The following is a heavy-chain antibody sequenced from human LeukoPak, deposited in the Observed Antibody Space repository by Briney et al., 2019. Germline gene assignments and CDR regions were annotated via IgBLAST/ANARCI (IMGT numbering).Heavy chain of an antibody. CDR1: GFTFSSYT. V-gene: IGHV3-21*01. CDR2: ISSSSYYI. J-gene: IGHJ4*02. Sequence: GGSLRLSCAASGFTFSSYTMNWVRQAPGQGLEWVSSISSSSYYIYYANSVKGRFTISRDNAKNSVYLQMNSLRDEDTAVYYCVRVGDYYDSGGYQGFDYWGQGTLVTVSS. CDR3: VRVGDYYDSGGYQGFDY. D-gene: IGHD3-22*01.